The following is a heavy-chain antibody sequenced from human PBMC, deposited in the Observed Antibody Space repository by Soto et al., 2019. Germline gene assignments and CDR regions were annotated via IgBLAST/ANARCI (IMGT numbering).Heavy chain of an antibody. D-gene: IGHD3-10*01. CDR3: ASGYFFHSVSYSYLDF. CDR1: GGSISGYY. V-gene: IGHV4-59*01. J-gene: IGHJ4*02. CDR2: IYDGANT. Sequence: QVQLQESGPGLVKPSETLSLTCTVSGGSISGYYLSWIRQPPGQGLEWIGSIYDGANTNYSPSLRSRVTISLGTSRRHFSRRLGAVTAADTAVYYCASGYFFHSVSYSYLDFWGQVALVTVSS.